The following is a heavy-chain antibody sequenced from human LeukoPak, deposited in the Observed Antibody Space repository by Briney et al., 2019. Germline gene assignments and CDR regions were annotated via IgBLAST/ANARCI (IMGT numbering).Heavy chain of an antibody. D-gene: IGHD2-21*02. Sequence: PGRALRLSCAASGFTFSSYSMNWVRQAPGKGLECVSSISSSSSYIYYADSVKGRFTISRDNAKNSLYLQMNSLRAEDTAVYYCAREDCGGDCKGYYYGMDVWGQGTTVTVSS. CDR1: GFTFSSYS. CDR3: AREDCGGDCKGYYYGMDV. CDR2: ISSSSSYI. J-gene: IGHJ6*02. V-gene: IGHV3-21*01.